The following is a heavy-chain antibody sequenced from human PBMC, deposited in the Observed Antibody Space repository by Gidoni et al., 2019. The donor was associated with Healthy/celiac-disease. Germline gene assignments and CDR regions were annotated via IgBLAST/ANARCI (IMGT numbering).Heavy chain of an antibody. Sequence: QLQLQESGPGLVKPSETLSLTCTVSGGSISSRSYYGGWIRQPPGKGLEWIGSIYYSGSTYYNPSLKSRVTISVDTSKNQFSLKLSSVTAADTAVYYCARQGAYYYDSSGYYSHYWGQGTLVTVSS. CDR3: ARQGAYYYDSSGYYSHY. V-gene: IGHV4-39*01. J-gene: IGHJ4*02. CDR2: IYYSGST. D-gene: IGHD3-22*01. CDR1: GGSISSRSYY.